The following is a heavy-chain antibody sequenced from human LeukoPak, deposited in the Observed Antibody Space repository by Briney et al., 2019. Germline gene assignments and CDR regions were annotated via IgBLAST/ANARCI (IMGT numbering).Heavy chain of an antibody. CDR2: INHSGST. CDR1: GGSFSGYY. Sequence: PSETLSLTCAVYGGSFSGYYWSWIRQTPGKGLEWIGEINHSGSTNYNPSLKSRVTISVDTSKNQSSLKLSSVTAADTAVYYCARHRRWLQVFDYWGQGTLVTVSS. CDR3: ARHRRWLQVFDY. J-gene: IGHJ4*02. D-gene: IGHD5-24*01. V-gene: IGHV4-34*01.